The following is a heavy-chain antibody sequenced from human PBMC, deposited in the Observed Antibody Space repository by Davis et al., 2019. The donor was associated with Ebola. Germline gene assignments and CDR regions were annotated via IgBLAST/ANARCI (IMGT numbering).Heavy chain of an antibody. V-gene: IGHV3-30*18. Sequence: PGGSLRLSCAASGFTFSSYGMHWVRQAPGKGLEWVAVISYDGSNKYYADSVKGRFTISRDNSKNTLYLQMNSLRAEDTAVYYCAKSGYCSSTSCYSHYYYYYMDVWGKGTTVTVSS. D-gene: IGHD2-2*03. J-gene: IGHJ6*03. CDR2: ISYDGSNK. CDR3: AKSGYCSSTSCYSHYYYYYMDV. CDR1: GFTFSSYG.